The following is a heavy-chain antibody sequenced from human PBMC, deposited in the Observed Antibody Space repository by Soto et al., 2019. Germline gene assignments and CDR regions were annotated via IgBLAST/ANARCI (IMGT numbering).Heavy chain of an antibody. CDR3: AKSSGYGGNGHLQY. CDR1: GFTFSSYG. CDR2: LSASGSST. V-gene: IGHV3-23*01. D-gene: IGHD5-12*01. Sequence: PGGSLRLSCAASGFTFSSYGMSWVRQAPGKGLEWVSSLSASGSSTYYADSLKGRFTISRDNSKNTLYLQVNSLRAEDTAVYYCAKSSGYGGNGHLQYWGQGTLVTVSS. J-gene: IGHJ1*01.